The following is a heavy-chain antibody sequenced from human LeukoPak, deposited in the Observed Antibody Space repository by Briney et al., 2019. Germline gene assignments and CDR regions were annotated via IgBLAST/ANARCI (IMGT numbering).Heavy chain of an antibody. Sequence: SETLSLTCTVSGGSISSYYWSWIRQPAGKGLEWIGRIYTSGSTNYNPSFKSRVTFSIDTSKNQFSLWLDSVTAADTAVYYCASAPHVNYFDFWGQGALVTVSA. CDR1: GGSISSYY. CDR2: IYTSGST. V-gene: IGHV4-4*07. J-gene: IGHJ4*02. CDR3: ASAPHVNYFDF. D-gene: IGHD2/OR15-2a*01.